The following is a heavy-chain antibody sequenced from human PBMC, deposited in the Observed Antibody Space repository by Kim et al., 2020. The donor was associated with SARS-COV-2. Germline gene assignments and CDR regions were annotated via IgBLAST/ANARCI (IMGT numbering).Heavy chain of an antibody. D-gene: IGHD3-10*01. CDR1: GFTFSTYG. CDR2: ISYDGSKN. J-gene: IGHJ6*02. V-gene: IGHV3-30*18. CDR3: AKAVLRGVNYYYYGMDV. Sequence: GGSLRPSCAVSGFTFSTYGMYWVRQAPGKGLEWVAVISYDGSKNYYADSVKGRFSISRDNSKNTLFLQMNSLRAEDTAVYYCAKAVLRGVNYYYYGMDVWGQGTTVTVSS.